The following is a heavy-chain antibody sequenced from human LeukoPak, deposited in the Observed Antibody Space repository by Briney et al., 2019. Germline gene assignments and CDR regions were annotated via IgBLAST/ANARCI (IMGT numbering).Heavy chain of an antibody. Sequence: GTSLRLSCAAYGFIFSSYGMHWVRQAPGKGLVWVAVISYDESNKYYADSVKGRFTISRDNSKNTLYLQMNSLRPADTAVYYCAKDHTGSYYPNWFGPWGQRTRVTVSS. CDR1: GFIFSSYG. V-gene: IGHV3-30*18. D-gene: IGHD3-10*01. CDR3: AKDHTGSYYPNWFGP. CDR2: ISYDESNK. J-gene: IGHJ5*02.